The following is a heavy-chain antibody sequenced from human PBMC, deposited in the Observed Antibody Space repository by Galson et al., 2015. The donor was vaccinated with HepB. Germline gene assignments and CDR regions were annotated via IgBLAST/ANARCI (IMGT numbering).Heavy chain of an antibody. V-gene: IGHV3-33*01. CDR2: IWYDGSNK. Sequence: SLRLSCAASGFTFSSYGMHWVRQAPGKGLEWVAVIWYDGSNKYYADSVKGRFTISRDNSKNTLYLQMNSLRAEDTAVYYCARDLIGDTATHAFDIWGQGTMVTVSS. CDR3: ARDLIGDTATHAFDI. J-gene: IGHJ3*02. CDR1: GFTFSSYG. D-gene: IGHD5-18*01.